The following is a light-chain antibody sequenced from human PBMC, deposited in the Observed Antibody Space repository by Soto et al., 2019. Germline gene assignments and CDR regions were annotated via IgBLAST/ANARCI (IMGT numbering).Light chain of an antibody. Sequence: QSALTQPPSASGSPGESVTMSCSGTSRDVGGYVYVSWFQQHPGKAPKLIIFEVNKRPSGVPDRFSGSRSGNTASLTVSGLQLEDEADYFCCSYAGGNKMVFGGGTKLTVL. V-gene: IGLV2-8*01. CDR1: SRDVGGYVY. CDR2: EVN. CDR3: CSYAGGNKMV. J-gene: IGLJ2*01.